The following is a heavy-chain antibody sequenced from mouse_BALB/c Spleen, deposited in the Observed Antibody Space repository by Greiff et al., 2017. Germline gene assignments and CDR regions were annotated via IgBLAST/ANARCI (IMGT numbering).Heavy chain of an antibody. Sequence: EVQRVESGGGLVQPGGSLKLSCAASGFTFSSYGMSWVRQTPDKRLELVATINSNGGSTYYPDSVKGRFTISRDNAKNTLYLQMSSLKSEDTAMYYCARDQGGGAHYYAMDYWGQGTSVTVSS. CDR2: INSNGGST. D-gene: IGHD1-1*02. CDR1: GFTFSSYG. V-gene: IGHV5-6-3*01. J-gene: IGHJ4*01. CDR3: ARDQGGGAHYYAMDY.